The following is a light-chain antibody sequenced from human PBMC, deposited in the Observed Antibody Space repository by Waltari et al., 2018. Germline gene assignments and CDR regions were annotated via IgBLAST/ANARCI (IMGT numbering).Light chain of an antibody. Sequence: LVLTQSPGTLSLSPGERATPSCRASQSVRSTYLGWYQQKPGQAPRLVIYAASGRTAGVPDRFIGSGSGTDFTLTISRLEPEDFAVYYCQRRGHWPPDATFGPGTRVDIK. V-gene: IGKV3D-20*02. CDR3: QRRGHWPPDAT. CDR2: AAS. CDR1: QSVRSTY. J-gene: IGKJ3*01.